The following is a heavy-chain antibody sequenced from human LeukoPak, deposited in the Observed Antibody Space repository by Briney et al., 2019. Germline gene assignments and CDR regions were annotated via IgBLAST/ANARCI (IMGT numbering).Heavy chain of an antibody. CDR2: INHSGST. CDR3: ARRVGSWAPTREITMVRGVSRWFDP. J-gene: IGHJ5*02. D-gene: IGHD3-10*01. Sequence: SETLSPTCAVYGGSFSGYYWSWIRQPPGKGLEWIGEINHSGSTNYNPSLKSRVTISVDTSKNQFSLKLSSVTAADTAVYYCARRVGSWAPTREITMVRGVSRWFDPWGQGTLVTVSS. CDR1: GGSFSGYY. V-gene: IGHV4-34*01.